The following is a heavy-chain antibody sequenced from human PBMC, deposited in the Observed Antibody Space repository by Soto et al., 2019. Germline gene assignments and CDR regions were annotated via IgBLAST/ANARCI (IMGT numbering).Heavy chain of an antibody. D-gene: IGHD3-10*01. J-gene: IGHJ4*02. Sequence: GGSLRLSCAASGFVFRGYGMTWVRQAPGKGLEWVASISGDGDTTYYADSVKGRFTISRDNSKSTLYLQVSSLRVEDTAVYYCAKGTSGASGKWVFGFWGQGTLVTVSS. CDR2: ISGDGDTT. V-gene: IGHV3-23*01. CDR3: AKGTSGASGKWVFGF. CDR1: GFVFRGYG.